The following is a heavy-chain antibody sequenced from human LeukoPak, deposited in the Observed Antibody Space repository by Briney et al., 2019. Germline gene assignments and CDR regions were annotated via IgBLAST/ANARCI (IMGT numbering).Heavy chain of an antibody. D-gene: IGHD2/OR15-2a*01. V-gene: IGHV3-74*01. Sequence: PGGSLRLSCAASGFTFSSYWMHWVRQGPGKGLVWVSRINADGGSTTYADSVKGRFTISRENAKNTLYLQMNSVISEATEVYYCARALLAPYYFDYWGQGAVVSVFS. CDR3: ARALLAPYYFDY. J-gene: IGHJ4*02. CDR1: GFTFSSYW. CDR2: INADGGST.